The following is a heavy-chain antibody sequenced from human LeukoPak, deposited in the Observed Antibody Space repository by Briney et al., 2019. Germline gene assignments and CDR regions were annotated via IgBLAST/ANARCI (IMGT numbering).Heavy chain of an antibody. J-gene: IGHJ4*02. Sequence: PGGSLRLSCAASGFTFSSYSMNWVRQAPGKGLEWVSSISSSSSYIYYADSVKGRFTISRDNAKNSLYLQMNSLRAEDTAVYYCSRSAYYDGSGNYYDYWGQGTLVTVSS. D-gene: IGHD3-22*01. CDR3: SRSAYYDGSGNYYDY. V-gene: IGHV3-21*01. CDR1: GFTFSSYS. CDR2: ISSSSSYI.